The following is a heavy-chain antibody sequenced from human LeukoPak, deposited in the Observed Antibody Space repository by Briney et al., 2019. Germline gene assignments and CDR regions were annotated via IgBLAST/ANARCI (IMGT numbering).Heavy chain of an antibody. CDR1: GFTFSSYA. V-gene: IGHV3-48*01. CDR3: ARVGMINHFDY. D-gene: IGHD3-16*01. CDR2: ISSSSSTI. Sequence: GGSLRLSCAASGFTFSSYAMSWVRQAPGKGLEWVSYISSSSSTIYYADSVKGRFTVSRDNAKNSLYLQMNSLRAEDTAVYYCARVGMINHFDYWGQGTLVTVSS. J-gene: IGHJ4*02.